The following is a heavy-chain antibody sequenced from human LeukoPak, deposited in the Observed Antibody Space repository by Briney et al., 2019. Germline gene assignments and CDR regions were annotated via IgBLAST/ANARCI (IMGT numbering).Heavy chain of an antibody. CDR2: INHSGSA. V-gene: IGHV4-34*01. CDR3: ARARVGAAYFDY. D-gene: IGHD1-26*01. Sequence: SETLSLTCAVYGGSFSGYYWSWIRQPPGKGLEWIGEINHSGSANYNPSLKSRVTISVYTSKNQFSLKLSSVTAADTAVYYCARARVGAAYFDYWGQGTLVTVSS. J-gene: IGHJ4*02. CDR1: GGSFSGYY.